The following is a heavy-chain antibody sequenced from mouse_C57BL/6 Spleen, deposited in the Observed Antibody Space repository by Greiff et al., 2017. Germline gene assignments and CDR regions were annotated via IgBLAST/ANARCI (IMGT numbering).Heavy chain of an antibody. CDR3: ARETTVVEGFNYFDY. V-gene: IGHV5-17*01. CDR2: ISSGSSTI. CDR1: GFTFSDYG. D-gene: IGHD1-1*01. Sequence: EVKLMESGGGLVKPGGSLKLSCAASGFTFSDYGMHWVRQAPEKGLEWVAYISSGSSTIYYADTVKGRFTISRDNAKNTLFLQMTSLRSEDTAMYYCARETTVVEGFNYFDYWGQGTTLTVSS. J-gene: IGHJ2*01.